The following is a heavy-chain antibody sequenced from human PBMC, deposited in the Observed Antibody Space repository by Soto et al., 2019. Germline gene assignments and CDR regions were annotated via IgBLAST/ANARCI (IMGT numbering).Heavy chain of an antibody. CDR1: GFSFSDYA. D-gene: IGHD2-21*02. Sequence: GGSLRLSCEASGFSFSDYAMHWVRQAPGKGLEWVAYILYDGSNQYYPDSVKGRFTISRDNSKNSLYLQMNSLRVEDTSVYYCARAGYCGPGCYYYFDYWGQGTLVTVSS. CDR3: ARAGYCGPGCYYYFDY. CDR2: ILYDGSNQ. J-gene: IGHJ4*02. V-gene: IGHV3-30*03.